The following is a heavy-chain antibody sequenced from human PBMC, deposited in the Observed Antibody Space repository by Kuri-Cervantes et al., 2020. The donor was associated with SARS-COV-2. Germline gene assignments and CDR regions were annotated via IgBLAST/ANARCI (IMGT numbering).Heavy chain of an antibody. CDR2: IRYDGSNK. Sequence: GGSLRLSCAASGFTFSSYGMHWVRQAPGKGLEWVAFIRYDGSNKYYADSVKGRFTISRDNSKNMLYLQMNSLRAEDTAAYYCAKDLLGGLHPFDYWGQGTLVTVSS. J-gene: IGHJ4*02. D-gene: IGHD4-11*01. CDR3: AKDLLGGLHPFDY. CDR1: GFTFSSYG. V-gene: IGHV3-30*02.